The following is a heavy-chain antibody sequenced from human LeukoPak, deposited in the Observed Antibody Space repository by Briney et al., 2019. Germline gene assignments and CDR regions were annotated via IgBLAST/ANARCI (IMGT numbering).Heavy chain of an antibody. J-gene: IGHJ4*02. CDR3: ARENVLRYFDWSEFDY. CDR1: GFTFSSYS. V-gene: IGHV3-21*01. CDR2: ISSSSYI. Sequence: PGGSLRLSCAASGFTFSSYSMNWVRQAPGKGLEWVSSISSSSYIYYADSVKGRFTISRDNSKNTLYLQMNSLRAEDTAVYYCARENVLRYFDWSEFDYWGQGTLVTVSS. D-gene: IGHD3-9*01.